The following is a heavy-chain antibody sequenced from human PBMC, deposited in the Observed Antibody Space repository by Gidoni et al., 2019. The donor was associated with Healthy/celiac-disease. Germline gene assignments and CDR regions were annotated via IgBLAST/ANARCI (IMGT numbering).Heavy chain of an antibody. J-gene: IGHJ6*03. D-gene: IGHD3-22*01. V-gene: IGHV4-34*01. CDR3: ARGRTYDSSGYYRRGYYMDV. Sequence: QVQLQQWGAGLLKPSETLSLTCAVYGGSFSGYYWSWIRQPPGKGLEWIGEINHSGSTNYNPSLKSRVTISVDTSKNQFSLKLSSVTAADTAVYYCARGRTYDSSGYYRRGYYMDVWGKGTTVTVSS. CDR2: INHSGST. CDR1: GGSFSGYY.